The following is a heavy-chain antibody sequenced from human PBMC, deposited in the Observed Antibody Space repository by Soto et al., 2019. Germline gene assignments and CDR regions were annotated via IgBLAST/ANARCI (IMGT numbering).Heavy chain of an antibody. CDR2: INHSGST. CDR1: GGSFSGYY. CDR3: ARNPLNDY. Sequence: SETLSLTCAVYGGSFSGYYWSWIRQPPGKGLEWIGEINHSGSTNYNPSLKSRVTISVDTSKNQFSLKLSSVTAADTAVYYCARNPLNDYWGQGTLVTVSS. V-gene: IGHV4-34*01. J-gene: IGHJ4*02.